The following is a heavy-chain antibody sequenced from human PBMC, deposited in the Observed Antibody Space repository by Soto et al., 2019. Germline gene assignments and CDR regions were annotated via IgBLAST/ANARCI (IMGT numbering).Heavy chain of an antibody. Sequence: GGSLRRSCTGSGFTFSYNYIDWVRQAPGKGLEWVGRSRDKAQGYSTIYAASVKGRFTTSRDESKSSVYLQMNSLKTEDTAIYYCVRTTYFSDSSVYTRFFDYWGQGTLVTVSS. D-gene: IGHD3-22*01. J-gene: IGHJ4*02. CDR3: VRTTYFSDSSVYTRFFDY. CDR1: GFTFSYNY. CDR2: SRDKAQGYST. V-gene: IGHV3-72*01.